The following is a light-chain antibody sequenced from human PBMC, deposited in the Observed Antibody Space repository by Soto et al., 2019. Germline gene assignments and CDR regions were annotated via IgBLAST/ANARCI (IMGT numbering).Light chain of an antibody. CDR1: SFNIGGHF. Sequence: QSALTQPPSVSAAPGQKVTISCSGSSFNIGGHFVAWYHQLPGTAPKLLIYADNKRPSGIPDRFSGSKSGTSATLDITGLQTGDEADYYCGTWDGSLRAGVFGGGTKLTVL. CDR3: GTWDGSLRAGV. V-gene: IGLV1-51*01. CDR2: ADN. J-gene: IGLJ3*02.